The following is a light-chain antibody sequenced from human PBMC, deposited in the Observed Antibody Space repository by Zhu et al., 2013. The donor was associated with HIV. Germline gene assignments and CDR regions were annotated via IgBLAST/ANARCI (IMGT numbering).Light chain of an antibody. Sequence: EIVLTQSPGTLSLSPGERATLSCRASQSVTSYLAWYQQKPGQAPRLLIHGASSRATGIPDRFSGSGSGTDFTLTISRLEPEDFAVYYCQQYGSSPLTFGGGPGGDQT. CDR3: QQYGSSPLT. J-gene: IGKJ4*01. CDR2: GAS. CDR1: QSVTSY. V-gene: IGKV3-20*01.